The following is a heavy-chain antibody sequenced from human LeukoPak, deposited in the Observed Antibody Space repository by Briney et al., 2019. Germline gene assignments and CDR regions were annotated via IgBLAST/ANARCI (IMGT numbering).Heavy chain of an antibody. D-gene: IGHD4-17*01. J-gene: IGHJ5*02. CDR2: INAGNGNT. CDR1: GYTFTSYA. Sequence: ASVKVSCKASGYTFTSYAIHWVRQAPGQRLEWMGWINAGNGNTKYSQKFQGRVTITRDTSASTAYMELSSLRSEDTAVYYCARSTVTPNWFDPWGQGTLVTVSS. V-gene: IGHV1-3*01. CDR3: ARSTVTPNWFDP.